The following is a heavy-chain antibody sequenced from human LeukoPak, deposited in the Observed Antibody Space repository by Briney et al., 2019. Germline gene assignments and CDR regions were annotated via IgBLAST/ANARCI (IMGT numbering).Heavy chain of an antibody. CDR2: SHYSGSN. Sequence: SETLSLTCTDSGGSISYYVWSWFRQSPGKTLEWIGNSHYSGSNTYNPSLESRLSMSVDTSKNQFSLTLRSATAADTAVYYCVRQKAVNADLEYWGQGTLVTVAS. J-gene: IGHJ4*02. D-gene: IGHD6-19*01. V-gene: IGHV4-59*08. CDR1: GGSISYYV. CDR3: VRQKAVNADLEY.